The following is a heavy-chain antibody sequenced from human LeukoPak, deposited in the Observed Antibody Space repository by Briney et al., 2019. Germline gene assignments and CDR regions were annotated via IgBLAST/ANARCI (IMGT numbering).Heavy chain of an antibody. J-gene: IGHJ4*02. Sequence: GASVKVSCKASGYTFTGYYMHWVRQAPGQGLEWMGWINPNSGGTNYAQKFQGRVTMTRDTSISTAYMELSRPRSDDTAVYYCARRRGVGASGFDYWGQGTLVTVSS. V-gene: IGHV1-2*02. CDR3: ARRRGVGASGFDY. D-gene: IGHD1-26*01. CDR2: INPNSGGT. CDR1: GYTFTGYY.